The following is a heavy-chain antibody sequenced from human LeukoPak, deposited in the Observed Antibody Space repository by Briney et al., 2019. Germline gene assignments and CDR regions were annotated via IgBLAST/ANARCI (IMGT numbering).Heavy chain of an antibody. D-gene: IGHD6-19*01. Sequence: PGGSLRLSCAASRFTFSSYSMNWVRQAPGKGLEWVSSISSSSSYIYYADSVKGRFTISRDNAKNSLYLQMNSLRAEDTAVYYCARAGQSTDDYWGQGTLVTVSS. CDR1: RFTFSSYS. CDR2: ISSSSSYI. V-gene: IGHV3-21*01. CDR3: ARAGQSTDDY. J-gene: IGHJ4*02.